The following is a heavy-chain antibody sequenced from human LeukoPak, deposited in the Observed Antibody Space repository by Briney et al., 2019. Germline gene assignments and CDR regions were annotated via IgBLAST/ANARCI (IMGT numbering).Heavy chain of an antibody. J-gene: IGHJ4*02. D-gene: IGHD6-13*01. CDR3: ARDRRSSRGRPSV. CDR2: INPHSGGT. V-gene: IGHV1-2*02. Sequence: ASVKVSCKASGYTFTAYYMHWVRQAPGQGLEWMGWINPHSGGTNYAQKFQGRVTMTRDTSISTAYMELSRLRSDDTAVYYCARDRRSSRGRPSVWGQGTLVTVSS. CDR1: GYTFTAYY.